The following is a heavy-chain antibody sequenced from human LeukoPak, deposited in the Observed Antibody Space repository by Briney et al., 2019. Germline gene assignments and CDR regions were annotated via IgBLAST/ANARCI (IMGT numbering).Heavy chain of an antibody. CDR1: GYTFTGYY. CDR2: INPNSGGT. CDR3: ARERSAVTTNWFDP. D-gene: IGHD4-17*01. V-gene: IGHV1-2*02. Sequence: ASVKVSCKASGYTFTGYYMHWVRQAPGQGLEWMGWINPNSGGTNYAQKFQGRVTMTRDTSISTAYMELSRLRSDDTAVYYCARERSAVTTNWFDPWGQGTLVTVSS. J-gene: IGHJ5*02.